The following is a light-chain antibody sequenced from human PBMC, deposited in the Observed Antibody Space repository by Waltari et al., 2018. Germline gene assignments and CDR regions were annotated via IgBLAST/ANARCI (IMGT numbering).Light chain of an antibody. CDR2: TAS. CDR1: QSISTF. V-gene: IGKV1-39*01. CDR3: QQGYFTPCS. J-gene: IGKJ2*04. Sequence: DIQMTQYPSSLSASFADRVTITCRASQSISTFLNWYQQEPGEAPKHLVYTASALQSGVPLRFSGSGSGTDFTLTISSLQPEDSATYFCQQGYFTPCSFGRGTKVEIK.